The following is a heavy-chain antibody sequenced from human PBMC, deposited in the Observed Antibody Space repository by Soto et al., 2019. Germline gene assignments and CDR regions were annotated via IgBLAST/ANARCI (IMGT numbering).Heavy chain of an antibody. Sequence: QVQLQQWGAGLLKPSETLSLTCAVYGGSFSGYYWSWIRQPPGKGLEWIGEINHSGSTNYNPSLKRRIPLSVDASQNHFSLKLSYVTAADTAVYYCAGYYGSGSYDDAFDIWGQGTMVTLSS. V-gene: IGHV4-34*01. J-gene: IGHJ3*02. CDR3: AGYYGSGSYDDAFDI. CDR1: GGSFSGYY. D-gene: IGHD3-10*01. CDR2: INHSGST.